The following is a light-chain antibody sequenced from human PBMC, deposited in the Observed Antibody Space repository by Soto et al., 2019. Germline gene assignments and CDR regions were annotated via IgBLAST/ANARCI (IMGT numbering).Light chain of an antibody. Sequence: QLVLTQSPSASASLGASVKLTCTLSRGHSSSAIAWHQQQPEKGPRYLMKLSSDGSHSKGDGIPDRFSGSSSGAERYLTISSLQSEDEADYYCQTWDTGARVVFGGGTKLTVL. CDR2: LSSDGSH. J-gene: IGLJ2*01. V-gene: IGLV4-69*01. CDR1: RGHSSSA. CDR3: QTWDTGARVV.